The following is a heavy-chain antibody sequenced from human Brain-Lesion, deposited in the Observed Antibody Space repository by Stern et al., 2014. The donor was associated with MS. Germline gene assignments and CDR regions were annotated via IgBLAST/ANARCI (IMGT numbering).Heavy chain of an antibody. J-gene: IGHJ6*02. V-gene: IGHV1-2*02. CDR1: GYIFTGYY. CDR3: ARDQRGITIFGVVTDYYYLGMDV. D-gene: IGHD3-3*01. CDR2: IIPTTGGT. Sequence: QVQLVQSGAEVKKPGASVKVSCKTSGYIFTGYYIHWVRQAPGQGLEWMAWIIPTTGGTKYAQKFQGRVTMSMDTSISTAYVELSSLTSDDAAVYYCARDQRGITIFGVVTDYYYLGMDVWGQGTTVTVSS.